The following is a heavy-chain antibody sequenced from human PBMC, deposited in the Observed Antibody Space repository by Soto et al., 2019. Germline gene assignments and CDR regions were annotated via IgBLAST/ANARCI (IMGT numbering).Heavy chain of an antibody. CDR1: GFTFSNAW. J-gene: IGHJ6*03. CDR2: IKSKTDGGAT. Sequence: GGSLRLSCAASGFTFSNAWMSWVRQAPGKGLEWVGRIKSKTDGGATDYAAPVKGRFTISRDDSKNTLYLQMNSLKTEDTAVYYCTTPYYYTPYYYMDVWGKGTTVTVSS. CDR3: TTPYYYTPYYYMDV. V-gene: IGHV3-15*01. D-gene: IGHD3-22*01.